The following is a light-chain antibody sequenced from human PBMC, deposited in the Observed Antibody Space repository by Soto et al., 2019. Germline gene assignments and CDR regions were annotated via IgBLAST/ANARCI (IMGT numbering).Light chain of an antibody. CDR3: QQYGSSPPIT. J-gene: IGKJ5*01. CDR2: GTS. V-gene: IGKV3-20*01. CDR1: QSVNNAY. Sequence: EIVLTQSPGTLSLSPGERATLSCRASQSVNNAYLAWYQQKPGQAPRLLISGTSSRATGIPDRFSGSGSGTDLTLTISRLEPEDFAIYYCQQYGSSPPITFGQGTRLEIK.